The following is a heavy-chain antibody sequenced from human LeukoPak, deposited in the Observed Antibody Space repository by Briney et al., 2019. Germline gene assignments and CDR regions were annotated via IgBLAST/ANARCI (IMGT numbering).Heavy chain of an antibody. Sequence: TSETLSLTCTVSGGSVSSHFWSWIRQPPGKGLEWIGYIYNSGITNYNPSLKSRVTMSVDTSKNQFSLMLRSVTAADTAVYYCARDHLPAGAPGYYMDVWGKGTTVTVSS. J-gene: IGHJ6*03. D-gene: IGHD4/OR15-4a*01. V-gene: IGHV4-59*02. CDR3: ARDHLPAGAPGYYMDV. CDR2: IYNSGIT. CDR1: GGSVSSHF.